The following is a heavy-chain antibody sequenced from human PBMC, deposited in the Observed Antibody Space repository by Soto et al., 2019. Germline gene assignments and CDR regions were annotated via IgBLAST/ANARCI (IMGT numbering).Heavy chain of an antibody. D-gene: IGHD3-22*01. CDR1: GFTFSSYS. V-gene: IGHV3-21*01. J-gene: IGHJ4*02. CDR2: ISSSSSYI. CDR3: ACSFYDSSGSLPFWY. Sequence: PGGSLRLSCAASGFTFSSYSMNWVRQAPGKGLEWVSSISSSSSYIYYADSVQGRFTISRDNAKNSLYLQMNSLRAEDTAVYYCACSFYDSSGSLPFWYWGQGTLVTVSS.